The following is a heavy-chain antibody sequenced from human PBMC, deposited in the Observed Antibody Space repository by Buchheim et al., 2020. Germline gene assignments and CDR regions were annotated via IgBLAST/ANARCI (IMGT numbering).Heavy chain of an antibody. V-gene: IGHV3-30*18. J-gene: IGHJ6*02. CDR1: GFTFSSYC. D-gene: IGHD1-26*01. CDR3: AKVCGLGVMDV. Sequence: QVQLVESGGGVVQPGRSLRLSCAASGFTFSSYCMHWVRQAPGKGLEWVAVISYDGSNKYYADSVKGRFTISRDNSKNTLYLQMSSLRAEDTAVYYCAKVCGLGVMDVWGQGTT. CDR2: ISYDGSNK.